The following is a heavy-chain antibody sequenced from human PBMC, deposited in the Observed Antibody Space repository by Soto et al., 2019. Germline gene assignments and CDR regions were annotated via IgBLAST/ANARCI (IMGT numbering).Heavy chain of an antibody. D-gene: IGHD3-10*01. CDR3: ARDAHYGSGSYYYYYYGMDV. J-gene: IGHJ6*02. Sequence: TLSLTCTVSGGSISRGGYYWSWIRQHPGKGLEWIGYIYYSGSTYYNPSLKSRVTISVDTSKNQFSLKLSSVTAADTAVYYRARDAHYGSGSYYYYYYGMDVWGQGTTVTVSS. CDR1: GGSISRGGYY. V-gene: IGHV4-31*03. CDR2: IYYSGST.